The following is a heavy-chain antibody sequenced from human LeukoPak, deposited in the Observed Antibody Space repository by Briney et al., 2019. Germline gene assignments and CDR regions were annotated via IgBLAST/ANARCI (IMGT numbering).Heavy chain of an antibody. J-gene: IGHJ4*02. CDR2: ISPGSTTI. V-gene: IGHV3-48*02. CDR3: ARGVDY. Sequence: PGGSLRLSCEASGFTFRTYRMNRVRQAPGKGLEWVSYISPGSTTIYYADSVKGRFTISRDNAKNSLYLQMNSLRDEDTAVYYCARGVDYWGQGTLVTVSS. CDR1: GFTFRTYR.